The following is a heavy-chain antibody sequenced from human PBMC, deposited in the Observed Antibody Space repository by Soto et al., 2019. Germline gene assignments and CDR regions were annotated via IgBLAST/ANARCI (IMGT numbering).Heavy chain of an antibody. CDR2: IYNSGST. Sequence: SETLSLTCTVSGGSISSYYWTWILQPPGKGLEWIGFIYNSGSTHYNPSLRSRVTISVDTSKNQFSLKLRSVTAADTAVYYCASMGYHYGSGSYPLDYWGQGTLVTVSS. J-gene: IGHJ4*02. V-gene: IGHV4-59*08. CDR1: GGSISSYY. D-gene: IGHD3-10*01. CDR3: ASMGYHYGSGSYPLDY.